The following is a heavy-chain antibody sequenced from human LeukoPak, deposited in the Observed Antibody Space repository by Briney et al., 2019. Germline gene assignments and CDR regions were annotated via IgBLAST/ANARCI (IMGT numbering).Heavy chain of an antibody. Sequence: PSETLSLTCTVSGGSISSSSYYWGWIRQPPGKGLEWIGSIYYSGSTYYNPSLKSRVTISVDTSKNQFSLKLSSVTAADTAVYYCARIRWGWELLAPSHYYGMDVWGQGTTVTVSS. CDR2: IYYSGST. J-gene: IGHJ6*02. CDR3: ARIRWGWELLAPSHYYGMDV. V-gene: IGHV4-39*07. D-gene: IGHD1-26*01. CDR1: GGSISSSSYY.